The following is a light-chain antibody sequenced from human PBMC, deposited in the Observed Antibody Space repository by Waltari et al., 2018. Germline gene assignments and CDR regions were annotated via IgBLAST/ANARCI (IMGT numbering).Light chain of an antibody. V-gene: IGLV2-11*01. J-gene: IGLJ3*02. CDR1: SSDVGGYTY. CDR3: CSYAGSYTPWV. CDR2: DVD. Sequence: QSALTQPRSVSGSPGQSVTTSCTGTSSDVGGYTYVSWYQQPPGQAPKLMIYDVDKRPSGVPDRFSGSKSGNTASLTVSGLQAEDEADYYCCSYAGSYTPWVFGGGTELTVL.